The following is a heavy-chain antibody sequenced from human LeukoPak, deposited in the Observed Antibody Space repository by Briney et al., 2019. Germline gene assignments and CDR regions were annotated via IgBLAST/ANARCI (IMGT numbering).Heavy chain of an antibody. CDR3: ARGGVTPYFDY. Sequence: SETLSLTCAVYGGSFSGYYWSWIRQPPGKGLEWIGEINHSGSTNYNLSLKSRVTISVDTSKNQFSLKLSSVTAADTAVYYCARGGVTPYFDYWGQGTLVTVSS. V-gene: IGHV4-34*01. J-gene: IGHJ4*02. CDR1: GGSFSGYY. CDR2: INHSGST. D-gene: IGHD2-21*02.